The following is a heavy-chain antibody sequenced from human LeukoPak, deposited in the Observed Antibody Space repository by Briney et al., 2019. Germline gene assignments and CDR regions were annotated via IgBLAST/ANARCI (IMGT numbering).Heavy chain of an antibody. D-gene: IGHD1/OR15-1a*01. CDR1: GFTFSSYW. V-gene: IGHV3-7*01. CDR2: IKQDGSEK. J-gene: IGHJ4*02. Sequence: PGGSLRLSCAASGFTFSSYWMSWVRQAPGKGLEWVANIKQDGSEKYYVDSVKGRFTISRDNAKNSLYLQMNSLRAEDTAVYYCTRTNIRGGRLYFDYWGQGTLVTVSS. CDR3: TRTNIRGGRLYFDY.